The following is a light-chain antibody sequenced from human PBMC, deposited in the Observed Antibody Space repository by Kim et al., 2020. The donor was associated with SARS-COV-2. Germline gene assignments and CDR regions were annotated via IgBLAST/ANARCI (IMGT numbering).Light chain of an antibody. CDR1: SGSIAGNY. CDR2: EDD. V-gene: IGLV6-57*01. J-gene: IGLJ3*02. Sequence: KTVVISCIRSSGSIAGNYVQWYQQRPGSSPTTIIYEDDDRPSGVPDRFSGSIDSSSNSASLTLSGLQTEDEADYYCQSFDSSNHWVFGGGTQLTVL. CDR3: QSFDSSNHWV.